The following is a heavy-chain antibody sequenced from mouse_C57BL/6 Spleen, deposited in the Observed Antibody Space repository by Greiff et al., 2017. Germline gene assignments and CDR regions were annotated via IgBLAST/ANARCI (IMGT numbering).Heavy chain of an antibody. Sequence: EVKLVESGGGLVKPGGSLKLSCAASGFTFSSYAMSWVRQTPEKRLEWVATISDGGSYTYYPDNVKGRFTISRDNAKNNLYLQMSHLKSEDTAMYYCARVDDGYYARYFDVWGTGTTVTVSS. J-gene: IGHJ1*03. CDR2: ISDGGSYT. V-gene: IGHV5-4*03. CDR1: GFTFSSYA. CDR3: ARVDDGYYARYFDV. D-gene: IGHD2-3*01.